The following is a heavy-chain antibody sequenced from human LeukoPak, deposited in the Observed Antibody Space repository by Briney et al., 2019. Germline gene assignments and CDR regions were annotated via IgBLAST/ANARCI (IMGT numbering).Heavy chain of an antibody. V-gene: IGHV3-23*01. CDR2: ISGSGDNT. CDR1: GFSFSTHA. CDR3: VKGAKYSGSSVDYFYMDV. D-gene: IGHD1-26*01. J-gene: IGHJ6*03. Sequence: PGGSLRLSCAASGFSFSTHAMGWVRQAPGKGLEWVSVISGSGDNTYQADSVKGRFIISRDNSNNTLSVQMSSLRAEDTAVYYCVKGAKYSGSSVDYFYMDVWAKGTTVTVSS.